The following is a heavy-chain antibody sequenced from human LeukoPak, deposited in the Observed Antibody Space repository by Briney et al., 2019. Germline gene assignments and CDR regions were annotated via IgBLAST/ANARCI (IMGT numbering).Heavy chain of an antibody. V-gene: IGHV3-23*01. CDR1: GFTFSSYA. D-gene: IGHD2-2*01. CDR2: ISGSGDTT. Sequence: GGSLRLSCAASGFTFSSYALSWVRQAPGEGLEWVSAISGSGDTTFYADSVKGRFTISRDNSKNTLYLQTSSLRADDTAVYYCTRGYVTRGGSFDPWGQGTLVTVSS. CDR3: TRGYVTRGGSFDP. J-gene: IGHJ5*02.